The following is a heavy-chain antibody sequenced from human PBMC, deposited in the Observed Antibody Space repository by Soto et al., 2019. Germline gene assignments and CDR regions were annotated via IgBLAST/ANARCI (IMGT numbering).Heavy chain of an antibody. CDR2: INWNGRTR. V-gene: IGHV3-20*04. Sequence: GGSLRLSCAASGFTFDDYGMSWVRQVPGKGLEWVAGINWNGRTRNYADSVKGRFTISRDTAKNSLYLQVNSLRAEDTALYFCARASPRGRYFDWLIFPLGHWGQGTPVPVSS. CDR1: GFTFDDYG. J-gene: IGHJ4*02. D-gene: IGHD3-9*01. CDR3: ARASPRGRYFDWLIFPLGH.